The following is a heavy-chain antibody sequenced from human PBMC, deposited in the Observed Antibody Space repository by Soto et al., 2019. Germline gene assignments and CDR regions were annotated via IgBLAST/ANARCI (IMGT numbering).Heavy chain of an antibody. D-gene: IGHD6-13*01. Sequence: GGSLRLSCAASGFTVSSNYMSWVRQAPGKGLEWVSVIYSGGSTYYADSVKGRFTISRHNSKNTLYLQMNSLRAEDTAVYYCARTRGGLSSSEYYYYMDVWGKGTTVTVSS. J-gene: IGHJ6*03. CDR3: ARTRGGLSSSEYYYYMDV. CDR1: GFTVSSNY. CDR2: IYSGGST. V-gene: IGHV3-53*04.